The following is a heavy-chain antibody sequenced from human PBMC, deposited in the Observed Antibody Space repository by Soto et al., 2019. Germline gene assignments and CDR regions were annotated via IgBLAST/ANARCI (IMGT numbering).Heavy chain of an antibody. Sequence: GGSLRLSCATSGFTFNTYPMTWVRQAPGKGLEWVSSISSTAGRTSSYADSVKGRFAISRDFSDNTVYLQMNDLRVDDTAVYFCAKGVLSFHYGMEVWGQGTTVTVSS. CDR1: GFTFNTYP. CDR2: ISSTAGRTS. V-gene: IGHV3-23*01. CDR3: AKGVLSFHYGMEV. J-gene: IGHJ6*02. D-gene: IGHD3-10*01.